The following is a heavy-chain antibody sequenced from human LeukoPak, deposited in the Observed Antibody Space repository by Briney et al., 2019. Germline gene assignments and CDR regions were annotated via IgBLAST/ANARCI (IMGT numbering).Heavy chain of an antibody. CDR2: IRSRSTTI. CDR3: ARDYGGSSPFDY. D-gene: IGHD4-23*01. J-gene: IGHJ4*02. Sequence: GGSLRLSCAASGFMFSSYEMNWVRQAPGKGLEWVSFIRSRSTTIYYADSVKGRFTISRDNAKNSLYLQMNSLRAEDTAVYYCARDYGGSSPFDYWGQGTLVTVSS. CDR1: GFMFSSYE. V-gene: IGHV3-48*03.